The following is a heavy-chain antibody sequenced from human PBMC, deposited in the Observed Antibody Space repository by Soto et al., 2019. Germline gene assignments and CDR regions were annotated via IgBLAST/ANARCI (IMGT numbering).Heavy chain of an antibody. CDR3: AKPNGPYSSSWYGMSY. J-gene: IGHJ4*02. CDR1: GFTFSSYA. CDR2: ISGSGGST. V-gene: IGHV3-23*01. Sequence: GGSLRLSCAASGFTFSSYAMSWVRQAPGKGLEWVSAISGSGGSTYYADSVKGRFTISRDNSKNTLYLQMNSLRAEDTAVYYCAKPNGPYSSSWYGMSYWGQGTLVTVSS. D-gene: IGHD6-13*01.